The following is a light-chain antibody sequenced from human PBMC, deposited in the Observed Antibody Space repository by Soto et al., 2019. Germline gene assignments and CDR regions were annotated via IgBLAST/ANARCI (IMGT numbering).Light chain of an antibody. Sequence: EIVLTQSPGTLSLSPGERVTLSCRASQSVSSEYLAWYQQQPGQAPRLLIYATSSRATGIPDRCSGSGSGNDFNRTISRLETEDVAVYYCHKYVNSNSPRYSFGHGTKLKIK. CDR3: HKYVNSNSPRYS. V-gene: IGKV3-20*01. J-gene: IGKJ2*03. CDR1: QSVSSEY. CDR2: ATS.